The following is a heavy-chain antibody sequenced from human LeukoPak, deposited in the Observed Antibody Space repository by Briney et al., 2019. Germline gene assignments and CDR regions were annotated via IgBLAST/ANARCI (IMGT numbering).Heavy chain of an antibody. CDR3: ASAYDSSGYYGGDY. J-gene: IGHJ4*02. CDR1: GGSFSGYY. CDR2: IDHSGST. D-gene: IGHD3-22*01. V-gene: IGHV4-34*01. Sequence: SETLSLTCAVYGGSFSGYYWSWIRQPPGKGLEWIGEIDHSGSTNYNPSLKSRVTISVDTSKNQFSLKLSSVTAADTAVYYYASAYDSSGYYGGDYWGQGTLVTVSS.